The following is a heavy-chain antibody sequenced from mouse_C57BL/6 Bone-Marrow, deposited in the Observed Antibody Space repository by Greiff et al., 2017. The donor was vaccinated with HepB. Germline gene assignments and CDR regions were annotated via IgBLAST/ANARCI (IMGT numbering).Heavy chain of an antibody. CDR2: ISSGSSTI. CDR1: GFTFSDYG. Sequence: EVKLVESGGGLVKPGGSLKLSCAASGFTFSDYGMHWVRQAPEKGLEWVAYISSGSSTIYYADTVKGRFTISRDNAKNALFLQKTSLRSEDTAMYYCARPFITTAYYFDYWGQGTTLTVSS. CDR3: ARPFITTAYYFDY. D-gene: IGHD1-1*01. V-gene: IGHV5-17*01. J-gene: IGHJ2*01.